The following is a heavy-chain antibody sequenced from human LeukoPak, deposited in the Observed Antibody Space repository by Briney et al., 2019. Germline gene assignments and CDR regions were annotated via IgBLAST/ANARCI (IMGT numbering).Heavy chain of an antibody. J-gene: IGHJ4*02. CDR2: ISDDGRRK. CDR1: GFSFISYG. CDR3: AKRPSDYGDYVSYFDY. D-gene: IGHD4-17*01. Sequence: GGSLRLSCAASGFSFISYGMHWVRQAPGKGLEWVGVISDDGRRKDYAYSVKGRFTISRDNSKDTLYLQMNSLRAEDTAVYYCAKRPSDYGDYVSYFDYWGRGTLVTVSS. V-gene: IGHV3-30*18.